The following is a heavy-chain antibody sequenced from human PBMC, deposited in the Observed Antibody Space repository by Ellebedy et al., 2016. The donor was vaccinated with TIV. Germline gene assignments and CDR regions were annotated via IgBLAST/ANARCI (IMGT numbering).Heavy chain of an antibody. CDR2: IIPILDIT. J-gene: IGHJ4*02. V-gene: IGHV1-69*04. Sequence: AASVKVSCKASGGTFSNSAISWVRQAPGQGLEWMGRIIPILDITNYAQRFQGRVTITADKYTTTAYMELASLTSDDTAVYYCARWGGYSGTFQGPFDFWGQGTLVTVAS. D-gene: IGHD1-26*01. CDR3: ARWGGYSGTFQGPFDF. CDR1: GGTFSNSA.